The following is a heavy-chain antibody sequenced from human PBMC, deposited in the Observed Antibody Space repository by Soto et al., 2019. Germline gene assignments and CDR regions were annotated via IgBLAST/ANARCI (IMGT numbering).Heavy chain of an antibody. CDR3: ARSAVNCSSTSCHPGDYYYYGMDV. J-gene: IGHJ6*02. Sequence: TSKTLSLTCAVSGGSISISNWCSCVRQPPGKGLEWIGEIYHSGSTNYNPSLKSRVTISVDKSKNQFSLKLSSVTAADTAVYYCARSAVNCSSTSCHPGDYYYYGMDVWGQGTTVTVSS. CDR2: IYHSGST. D-gene: IGHD2-2*01. V-gene: IGHV4-4*02. CDR1: GGSISISNW.